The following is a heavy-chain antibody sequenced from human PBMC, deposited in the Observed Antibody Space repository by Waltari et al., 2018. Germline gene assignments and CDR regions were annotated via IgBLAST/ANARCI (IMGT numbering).Heavy chain of an antibody. J-gene: IGHJ4*02. CDR2: IYYSGTA. Sequence: QVQLQESGPGLVKPSQTLSLTCTVSGGSISSGDHYWGWIRQPPGKGLEWVGYIYYSGTAYYNPSLKSRRTILVDTSKNQFSLKLSSVTAADTAVYYCASLTYAHRDFDYWGQGTLVTVSS. CDR3: ASLTYAHRDFDY. CDR1: GGSISSGDHY. D-gene: IGHD2-2*01. V-gene: IGHV4-30-4*08.